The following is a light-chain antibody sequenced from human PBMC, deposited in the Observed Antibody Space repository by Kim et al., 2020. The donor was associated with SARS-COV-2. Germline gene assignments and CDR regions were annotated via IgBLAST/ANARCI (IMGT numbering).Light chain of an antibody. Sequence: EIVLTQSPGTLSLSPGERATLSCRASESVRSNQLAWYQQKRGQAPRLLIYGASSRAGGIPDRFSGSGSGSDFTLTISRLQPEDFAVYFCQQYVGSPYTFGQGTKLEI. CDR2: GAS. CDR1: ESVRSNQ. V-gene: IGKV3-20*01. CDR3: QQYVGSPYT. J-gene: IGKJ2*01.